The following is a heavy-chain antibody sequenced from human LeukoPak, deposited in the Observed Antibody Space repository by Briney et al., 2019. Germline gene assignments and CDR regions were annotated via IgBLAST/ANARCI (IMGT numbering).Heavy chain of an antibody. CDR3: VRYEFHDYFDP. D-gene: IGHD5-12*01. V-gene: IGHV4-61*01. J-gene: IGHJ5*02. CDR2: TYSTST. CDR1: GDSVSSSPYY. Sequence: SETLPLTCTVSGDSVSSSPYYWGWIRQPPGRGLEWIGNTYSTSTLYNASLRSRVAITEDASKNQFPLRLSSATAADTAIYYCVRYEFHDYFDPWGQGTLVTVSS.